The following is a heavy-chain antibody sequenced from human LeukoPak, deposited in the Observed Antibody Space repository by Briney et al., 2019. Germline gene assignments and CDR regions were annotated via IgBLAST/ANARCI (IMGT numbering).Heavy chain of an antibody. J-gene: IGHJ4*02. CDR2: IYHSGTT. D-gene: IGHD2-15*01. CDR1: GPSISSSNW. V-gene: IGHV4-4*02. CDR3: AREYSWYYFDY. Sequence: SVTLSLMCAVSGPSISSSNWRSSVRQPPGKGLEWIGEIYHSGTTNYNPSLKGRVTISVDKSKNQFSLKLSSVTAADTAVYYCAREYSWYYFDYWGQGTLVTVSS.